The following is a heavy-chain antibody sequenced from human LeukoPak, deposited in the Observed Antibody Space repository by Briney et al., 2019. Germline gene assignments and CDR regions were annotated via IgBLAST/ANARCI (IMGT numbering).Heavy chain of an antibody. Sequence: ASVKVSCKASGYTFTSYGISWVRQAPGQGLEWMGWIKPNSGGTRSAQKFQGRLTMTRDTSIRTVYMDLSGLISDDTAIYYCAKMGNCDSSGCTPADYWGQGTLVTVSS. J-gene: IGHJ4*02. CDR2: IKPNSGGT. CDR1: GYTFTSYG. CDR3: AKMGNCDSSGCTPADY. V-gene: IGHV1-2*02. D-gene: IGHD2-15*01.